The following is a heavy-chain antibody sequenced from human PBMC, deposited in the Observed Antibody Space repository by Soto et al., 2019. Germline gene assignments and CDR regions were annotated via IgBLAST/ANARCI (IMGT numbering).Heavy chain of an antibody. CDR3: ARVMPIAVAGSLAKYYFDY. D-gene: IGHD6-19*01. Sequence: PSETLSLTCAVYGGSFSGYYWSWIRQPPGKGLEWIGEINHSGSTNYNPSLKSRVTISVDTSKNQFSLKLSSVTAADTAVYYCARVMPIAVAGSLAKYYFDYWGQGTLVTVSS. J-gene: IGHJ4*02. CDR2: INHSGST. V-gene: IGHV4-34*01. CDR1: GGSFSGYY.